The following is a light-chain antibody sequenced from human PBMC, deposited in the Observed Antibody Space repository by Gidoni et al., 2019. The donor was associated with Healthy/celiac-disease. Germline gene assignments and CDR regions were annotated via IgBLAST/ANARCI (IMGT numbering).Light chain of an antibody. V-gene: IGKV3-11*01. CDR1: QRISSY. CDR3: QQRSNWPLT. Sequence: DIVFTQSPATLSLSPGERATLSCRASQRISSYLSWYQQKPGQAPRLLIYDASNRATGIPARFSGSGSGTDFTLTISSLEPEDIAVYYCQQRSNWPLTFGGGTKVEIK. CDR2: DAS. J-gene: IGKJ4*01.